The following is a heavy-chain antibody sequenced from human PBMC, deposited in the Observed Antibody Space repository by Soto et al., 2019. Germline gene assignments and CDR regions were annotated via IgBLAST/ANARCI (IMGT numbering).Heavy chain of an antibody. CDR2: ISSSSSYI. V-gene: IGHV3-21*01. D-gene: IGHD6-13*01. CDR1: GFTFSSYS. Sequence: EVQLVESGGGLVKPGGSLRLSCAASGFTFSSYSMNWVRQAPGKGLEWVSSISSSSSYIYYADLVKGRFTISRDNAKNSLYLQMNSLRAEDTAVYYCARTYSSSWYEGGYYYYYGMDVWGQGTTVTVSS. CDR3: ARTYSSSWYEGGYYYYYGMDV. J-gene: IGHJ6*02.